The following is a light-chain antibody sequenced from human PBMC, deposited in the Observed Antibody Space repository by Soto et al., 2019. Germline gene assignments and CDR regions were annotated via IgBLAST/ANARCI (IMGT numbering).Light chain of an antibody. CDR2: EVS. Sequence: SVLTQPASVSGSPGQSIAISCTGTSSDVGYYNYVSWYQQHPGKAPKLIIYEVSNRPSGVSNRFSASKSVNTASLTISGLQAEDEADYYCTSYTTTDTFVFGTGTKLTVL. V-gene: IGLV2-14*01. CDR1: SSDVGYYNY. J-gene: IGLJ1*01. CDR3: TSYTTTDTFV.